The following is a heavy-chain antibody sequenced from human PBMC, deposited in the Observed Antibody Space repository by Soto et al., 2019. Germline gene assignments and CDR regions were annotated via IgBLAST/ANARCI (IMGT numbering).Heavy chain of an antibody. V-gene: IGHV3-23*01. CDR1: GFPFSSYA. D-gene: IGHD3-3*01. Sequence: GGSLILSCAASGFPFSSYAMSWVRKAPGKGLEWVSAISGSGGSTYYADSMKGRFTISRDNSKNTLYLQMNSLRAEDTAVYYCAKDGTIFGVVIITENEYFQHWGQGTLVTVSS. J-gene: IGHJ1*01. CDR3: AKDGTIFGVVIITENEYFQH. CDR2: ISGSGGST.